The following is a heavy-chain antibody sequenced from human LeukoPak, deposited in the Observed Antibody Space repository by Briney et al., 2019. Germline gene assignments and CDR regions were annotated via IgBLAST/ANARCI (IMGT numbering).Heavy chain of an antibody. V-gene: IGHV4-31*03. CDR3: ARSPPRGYASLDY. CDR1: GDSISSGGYY. D-gene: IGHD5-18*01. CDR2: IYYSGST. Sequence: PSETLSLTCTVSGDSISSGGYYWSWIRQHPGKGLEWIGYIYYSGSTYYNPSLKSRVTISVDTSKNQFSLKLSSVTAADTAVYYCARSPPRGYASLDYWGQGTLVTVSS. J-gene: IGHJ4*02.